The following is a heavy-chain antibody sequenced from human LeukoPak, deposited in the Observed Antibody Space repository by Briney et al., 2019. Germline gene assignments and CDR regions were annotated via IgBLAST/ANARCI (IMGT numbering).Heavy chain of an antibody. Sequence: ASVKVSCKASGYTFTSYYMHWVRQAPGQGLEWMGIINPSGGSTSYAQKFQGRVTMTRDMSTSTVYMELSSLRSEDTAVFYCAREGPAYYDFWSGYYTHVWHYYYYMDVWGKGTTVTVSS. V-gene: IGHV1-46*01. D-gene: IGHD3-3*01. CDR1: GYTFTSYY. J-gene: IGHJ6*03. CDR3: AREGPAYYDFWSGYYTHVWHYYYYMDV. CDR2: INPSGGST.